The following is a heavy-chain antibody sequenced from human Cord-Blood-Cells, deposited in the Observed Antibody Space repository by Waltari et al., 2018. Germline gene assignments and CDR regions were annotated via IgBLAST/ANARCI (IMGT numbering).Heavy chain of an antibody. J-gene: IGHJ5*02. CDR1: GGTFSSYA. CDR2: IIPIFGTA. D-gene: IGHD3-16*02. V-gene: IGHV1-69*01. CDR3: AREPYDYVWGSYRGFDP. Sequence: QVQLVQSGAEVKKPGSSVKVSCKASGGTFSSYAISWVRLAPGQGLEWMGGIIPIFGTANYAQKFQGRVTITADESTSTAYMELSSLRSEDTAVYYCAREPYDYVWGSYRGFDPWGQGTLVTVSS.